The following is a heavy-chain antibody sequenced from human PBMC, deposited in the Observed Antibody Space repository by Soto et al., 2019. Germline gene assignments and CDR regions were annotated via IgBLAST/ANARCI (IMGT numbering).Heavy chain of an antibody. CDR2: IYYSGST. Sequence: QVQLQESGPGLVKPSQTLSLTCTVSGGSISSGDYYWSWIRQPPGKGLEWIGYIYYSGSTYYNPSLMSGVTISVDTSKILFSLKLSSVAAADTAVYYCARDRITIFVGNYYGIDVWGQGTTVTVSS. V-gene: IGHV4-30-4*01. J-gene: IGHJ6*02. D-gene: IGHD3-9*01. CDR1: GGSISSGDYY. CDR3: ARDRITIFVGNYYGIDV.